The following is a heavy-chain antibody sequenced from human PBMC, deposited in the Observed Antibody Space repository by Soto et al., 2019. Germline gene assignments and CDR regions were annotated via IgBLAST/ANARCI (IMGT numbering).Heavy chain of an antibody. D-gene: IGHD5-18*01. J-gene: IGHJ4*02. Sequence: QITLKESGPTRVKPTQTLTLTCTFSGFSLTTRPVGVAWARQPPGKALEWLAVIYWDDDKRYSPSLKSRLTIAKDTSKNQVVLTMAYMDPVDTATYFCAHRGYMNGNWDQGYLDNWGQGTLVTVSP. V-gene: IGHV2-5*02. CDR3: AHRGYMNGNWDQGYLDN. CDR1: GFSLTTRPVG. CDR2: IYWDDDK.